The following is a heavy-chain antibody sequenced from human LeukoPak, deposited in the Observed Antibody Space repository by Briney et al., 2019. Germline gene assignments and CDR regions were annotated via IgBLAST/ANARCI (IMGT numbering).Heavy chain of an antibody. V-gene: IGHV3-7*01. CDR2: INEHGTKT. D-gene: IGHD6-19*01. Sequence: PGRSLRLSCAASGFSFNTYWMGWVRQAPGKGLEWVANINEHGTKTFYVDSVKGRFTISRDNAKSSLFLQMNSLRAEDTAIYFCVSVAGYLNYWGQGSLVAVSS. J-gene: IGHJ4*02. CDR3: VSVAGYLNY. CDR1: GFSFNTYW.